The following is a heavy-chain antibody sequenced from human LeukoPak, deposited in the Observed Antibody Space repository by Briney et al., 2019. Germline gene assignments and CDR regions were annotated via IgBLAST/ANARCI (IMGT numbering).Heavy chain of an antibody. Sequence: SETLSLTCAVYGGSFSGYYWSWIRQPPGKGLEWIGEINHSGSTNDNPSLKSRVTISVDTSKNQFSLKLSSVTAADTAVYYCARAVAAAGRGVYYYYYMDVWGKGTTVTVSS. CDR2: INHSGST. J-gene: IGHJ6*03. CDR1: GGSFSGYY. D-gene: IGHD6-13*01. CDR3: ARAVAAAGRGVYYYYYMDV. V-gene: IGHV4-34*01.